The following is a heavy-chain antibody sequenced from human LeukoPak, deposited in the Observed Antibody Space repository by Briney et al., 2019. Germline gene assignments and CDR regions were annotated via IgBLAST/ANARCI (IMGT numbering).Heavy chain of an antibody. D-gene: IGHD5-18*01. CDR2: IYYSGST. CDR1: GGSISSYY. J-gene: IGHJ4*02. V-gene: IGHV4-59*01. CDR3: ARGGYSYGYSSVYYFDY. Sequence: SETLSLTCTVPGGSISSYYWSWIRQPPGKGLEWIGYIYYSGSTNYNPSLKSRVTISVDTSKNQFSLKLSSVTAADTAVYYCARGGYSYGYSSVYYFDYWGQGTLVTVSS.